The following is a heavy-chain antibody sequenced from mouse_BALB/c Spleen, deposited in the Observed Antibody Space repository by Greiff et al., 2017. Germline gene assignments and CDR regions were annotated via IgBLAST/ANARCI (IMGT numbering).Heavy chain of an antibody. Sequence: VQLQQSGTVLARPGASVKMSCKASGYSFTSYWMHWVKQRPGQGLEWIGAIYPGNSDTSYNQKFKGKAKLTAVTSASTAYMELSSLTNEDSAVYYWTRNGLWLRQGGDFDYWGQGTTLTVSA. CDR1: GYSFTSYW. J-gene: IGHJ2*01. V-gene: IGHV1-5*01. CDR3: TRNGLWLRQGGDFDY. CDR2: IYPGNSDT. D-gene: IGHD2-2*01.